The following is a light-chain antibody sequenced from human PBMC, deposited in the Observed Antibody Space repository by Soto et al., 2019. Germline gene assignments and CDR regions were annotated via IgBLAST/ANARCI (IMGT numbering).Light chain of an antibody. Sequence: QSALTQPASVSGSPGQSITISCTGTKNDIGVYDFVSWYQHHPGKAPRLIIYEVVQRPSGVPDRFSGSKSGNTASLTISGLQAEDEADYYCCSYAGSYTYVFGTGTKVTV. CDR3: CSYAGSYTYV. CDR2: EVV. V-gene: IGLV2-11*01. CDR1: KNDIGVYDF. J-gene: IGLJ1*01.